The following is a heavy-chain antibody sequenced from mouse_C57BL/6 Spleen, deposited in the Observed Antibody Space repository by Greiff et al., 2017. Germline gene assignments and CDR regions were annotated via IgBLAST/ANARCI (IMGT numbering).Heavy chain of an antibody. CDR1: GYTFTSYW. Sequence: QVQLQQPGAELVKPGASVKMSCKASGYTFTSYWITWVKQRPGQGLEWIGDIYPGSGSTNYNEKFKSKATLTVDTSSSTAYMQLSSLTSEDSAVXYCARALYYSNYEDAMDYWGQGTSVTVSS. CDR3: ARALYYSNYEDAMDY. V-gene: IGHV1-55*01. D-gene: IGHD2-5*01. CDR2: IYPGSGST. J-gene: IGHJ4*01.